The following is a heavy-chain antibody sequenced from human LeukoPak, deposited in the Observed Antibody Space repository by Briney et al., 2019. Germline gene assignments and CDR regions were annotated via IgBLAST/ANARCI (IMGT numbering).Heavy chain of an antibody. J-gene: IGHJ6*02. V-gene: IGHV1-24*01. CDR1: GHTLTELS. CDR2: FDPEGGET. Sequence: GASVKVSCKVSGHTLTELSMHWVRQAPGKGLEWMGGFDPEGGETIYAQKFQGRVTMTEDTSTDTAYMELSSLRSEDTAVYYCATAPNLPHYYYYGMDVWGQGTTVTVSS. CDR3: ATAPNLPHYYYYGMDV.